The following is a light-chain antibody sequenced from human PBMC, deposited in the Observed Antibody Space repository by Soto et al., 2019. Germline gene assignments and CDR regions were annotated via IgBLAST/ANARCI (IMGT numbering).Light chain of an antibody. CDR1: QSISSY. J-gene: IGKJ5*01. Sequence: DIQMTQSPSSLSASVGDRVTITCRASQSISSYLNWYQQKPGKAPKLLIYAASSLQSGVPSRFSGSGSGTDVTLTISSLQPEDFATYYCQQSYSTFITFGQGTRLEIK. CDR2: AAS. CDR3: QQSYSTFIT. V-gene: IGKV1-39*01.